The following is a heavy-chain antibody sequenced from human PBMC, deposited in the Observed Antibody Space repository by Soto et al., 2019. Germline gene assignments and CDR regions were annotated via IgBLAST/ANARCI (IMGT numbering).Heavy chain of an antibody. J-gene: IGHJ4*02. Sequence: ASVKVSCKASGYTFTGYYMHWVRQAPGQGLEWMGWINPNSGDTNYAQKFQGWVTMTRDTSISTAFLDMTSLRPEDTAIYYFVKQTGSGSYYNAGSGGHFDSWGQGILVTVSS. CDR3: VKQTGSGSYYNAGSGGHFDS. CDR2: INPNSGDT. V-gene: IGHV1-2*04. CDR1: GYTFTGYY. D-gene: IGHD3-10*01.